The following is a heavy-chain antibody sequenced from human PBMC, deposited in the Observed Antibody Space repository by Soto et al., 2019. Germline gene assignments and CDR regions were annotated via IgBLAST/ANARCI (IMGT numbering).Heavy chain of an antibody. CDR3: GRDGPAYYYASGTYYNERGYGMDV. D-gene: IGHD3-10*01. J-gene: IGHJ6*02. V-gene: IGHV3-74*01. Sequence: GGSLRLSCAASGFTFSSYWMHWVRQAPGKGLVWVSRINSDGSSRDYADSVKGRFTISRDNAKSTLYLQMNSLRAEDTAVYYCGRDGPAYYYASGTYYNERGYGMDVWGQGTTVTVSS. CDR2: INSDGSSR. CDR1: GFTFSSYW.